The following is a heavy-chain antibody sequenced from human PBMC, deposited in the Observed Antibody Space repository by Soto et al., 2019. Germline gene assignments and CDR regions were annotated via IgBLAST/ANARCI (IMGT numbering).Heavy chain of an antibody. CDR1: GGSISSSSYY. Sequence: SETLSLTCTVSGGSISSSSYYWGWIRQPPGKGLEWIGSIYYSGSTYYNPSLKSRVTISVDTSKNQFSLKLSSVTAADTAVYYCASTITMVRGVIPLYGMDVWGQGNTVTVS. V-gene: IGHV4-39*01. J-gene: IGHJ6*02. D-gene: IGHD3-10*01. CDR2: IYYSGST. CDR3: ASTITMVRGVIPLYGMDV.